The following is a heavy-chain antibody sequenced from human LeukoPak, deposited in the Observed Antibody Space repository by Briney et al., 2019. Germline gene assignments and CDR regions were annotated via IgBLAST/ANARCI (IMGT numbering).Heavy chain of an antibody. V-gene: IGHV3-9*01. CDR1: GFTFSDYY. Sequence: GGSLRLSCAASGFTFSDYYMSWIRQAPGKGLEWVSGISWNSGSIDYADSVKGRFTISRDNAKNSLYLQMNSLRAEDTALYYCAKDLPAAATGLHYWGQGTLVTVSS. CDR3: AKDLPAAATGLHY. D-gene: IGHD6-13*01. CDR2: ISWNSGSI. J-gene: IGHJ4*02.